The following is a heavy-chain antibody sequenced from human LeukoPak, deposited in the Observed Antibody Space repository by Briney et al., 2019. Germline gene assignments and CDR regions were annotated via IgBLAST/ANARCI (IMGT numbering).Heavy chain of an antibody. CDR2: INPNSGGT. D-gene: IGHD3-10*01. Sequence: APVKVSCKASGYTFTGYYMHWVRQAPGQGLEWMGWINPNSGGTNYAQKFQGWVTMTRDTSISTAYMELSRLRSDDTAVYYCARDSAFNTYYYGSGSYYNANGMDVWGQGTTVTVSS. J-gene: IGHJ6*02. CDR1: GYTFTGYY. V-gene: IGHV1-2*04. CDR3: ARDSAFNTYYYGSGSYYNANGMDV.